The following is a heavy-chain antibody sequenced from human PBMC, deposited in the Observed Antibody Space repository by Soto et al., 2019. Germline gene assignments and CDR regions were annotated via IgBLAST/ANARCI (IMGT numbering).Heavy chain of an antibody. CDR2: IYYSGSN. CDR1: GVSVSSSSYY. Sequence: SETLSLTFTVSGVSVSSSSYYWSWIQKPPGKGLELIGYIYYSGSNNYNHSIKSRVTISVETSKNQFSLKLSPVTAAATALDYCARDLKSPQYWLHXWGQATLLTVSX. D-gene: IGHD2-8*02. J-gene: IGHJ4*02. V-gene: IGHV4-61*01. CDR3: ARDLKSPQYWLHX.